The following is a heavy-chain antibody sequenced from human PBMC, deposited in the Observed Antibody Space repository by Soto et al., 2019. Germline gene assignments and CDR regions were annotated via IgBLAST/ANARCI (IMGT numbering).Heavy chain of an antibody. D-gene: IGHD3-3*01. CDR1: GYSFTSYW. Sequence: GASLKISCKGSGYSFTSYWISWVRQMPGKGLEWMGRIDPSDSYTNYSPSFQGHVTISADKSISTAYLQWSSLKASDTAMYYCARPYYDFWSGYYTRYYYYGMDVWGQGTTVTVSS. V-gene: IGHV5-10-1*01. J-gene: IGHJ6*02. CDR2: IDPSDSYT. CDR3: ARPYYDFWSGYYTRYYYYGMDV.